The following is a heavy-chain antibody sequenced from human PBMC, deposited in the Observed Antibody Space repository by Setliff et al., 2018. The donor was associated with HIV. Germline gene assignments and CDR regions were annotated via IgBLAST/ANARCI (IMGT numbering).Heavy chain of an antibody. CDR3: ARGEGYYDSSSDY. D-gene: IGHD3-22*01. V-gene: IGHV3-15*07. CDR2: IKSKTDGGTA. J-gene: IGHJ4*02. Sequence: LSCAASGFTFSHAWMNWVRQAPGKGLEWVGRIKSKTDGGTADYAGSVKDRFTFSRDDSKNTVYLQMNSLKTEDTAVYYCARGEGYYDSSSDYWGQGTLVTVSS. CDR1: GFTFSHAW.